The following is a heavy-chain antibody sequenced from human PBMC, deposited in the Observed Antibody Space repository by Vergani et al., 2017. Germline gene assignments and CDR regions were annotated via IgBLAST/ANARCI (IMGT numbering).Heavy chain of an antibody. CDR3: AKEYLKKYYFDY. V-gene: IGHV3-30*18. CDR2: ISYDGSNK. D-gene: IGHD2-2*02. CDR1: GFTFSSYC. J-gene: IGHJ4*02. Sequence: VQLVESGGGVVQPGRSLRLSCAASGFTFSSYCMHWVRQAPGKGLEWVAVISYDGSNKYYADSVKGRFTISRDNSKNTLYLQMNSLRAEDTAVYYCAKEYLKKYYFDYWGQGTLVTVSS.